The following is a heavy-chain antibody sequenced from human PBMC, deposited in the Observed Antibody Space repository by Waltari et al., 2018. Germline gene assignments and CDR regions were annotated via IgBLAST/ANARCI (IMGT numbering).Heavy chain of an antibody. CDR3: ARDPDYSNYLGAFDI. CDR1: GFTFSSYW. V-gene: IGHV3-7*01. D-gene: IGHD4-4*01. J-gene: IGHJ3*02. Sequence: EVQLVESGGGLVQPGGSLRLSCAASGFTFSSYWMSWVRQAPGKGLEWVANIKQDGSEKYYVDSVKGRFTISRDNAKNSLYLQMNSLRAEDTAVYYCARDPDYSNYLGAFDIWGQGTMVTVSS. CDR2: IKQDGSEK.